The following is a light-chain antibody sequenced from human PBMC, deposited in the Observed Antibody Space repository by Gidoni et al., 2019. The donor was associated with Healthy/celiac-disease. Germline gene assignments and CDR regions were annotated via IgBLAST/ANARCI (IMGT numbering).Light chain of an antibody. CDR1: QSVLYSSNNKNY. CDR3: QQYYSTPQT. CDR2: WAS. J-gene: IGKJ1*01. Sequence: IVMTQSPDSLAVSLGERATNNCKSSQSVLYSSNNKNYLAWYQQKPGQPPKLLIYWASTRESGVPDRFSGSGSGTDFTLTISSLQAEDVAVYYCQQYYSTPQTFGQGTKVEIK. V-gene: IGKV4-1*01.